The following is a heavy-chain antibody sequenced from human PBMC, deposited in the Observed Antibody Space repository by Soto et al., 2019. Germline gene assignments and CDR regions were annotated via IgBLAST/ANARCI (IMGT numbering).Heavy chain of an antibody. D-gene: IGHD6-19*01. CDR2: IWYDGSNK. CDR3: ATGQGSSGCYSVFDY. J-gene: IGHJ4*02. Sequence: QVQLVESGGGVVQPGRSLRLSCAASGFTFSSYGMHWVRQAPGKGLEWVAVIWYDGSNKYYADSVKGRFTISRDNSKNTLYLQMNRLRAEDTAVYYCATGQGSSGCYSVFDYWGQGTLVTVSS. CDR1: GFTFSSYG. V-gene: IGHV3-33*01.